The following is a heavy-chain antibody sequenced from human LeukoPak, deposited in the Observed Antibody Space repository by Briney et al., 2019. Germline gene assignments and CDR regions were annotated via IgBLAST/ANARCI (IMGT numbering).Heavy chain of an antibody. D-gene: IGHD1-26*01. Sequence: GGSPRLSCAASGFSLSPYGMNWVRQAPGRGLEWVSGITGSSGTAYYAGSVKGRFTISRDDSKNTLYLQMSSLRVDDTAIYYCAKSGASPLYHMDVWGKGATVTVSS. CDR2: ITGSSGTA. V-gene: IGHV3-23*01. CDR1: GFSLSPYG. J-gene: IGHJ6*03. CDR3: AKSGASPLYHMDV.